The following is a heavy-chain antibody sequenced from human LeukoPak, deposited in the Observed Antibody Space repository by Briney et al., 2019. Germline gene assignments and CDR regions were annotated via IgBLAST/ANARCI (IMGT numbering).Heavy chain of an antibody. CDR1: GFTFSNYA. D-gene: IGHD7-27*01. CDR2: ISGSGHST. J-gene: IGHJ4*02. CDR3: AKAQELGNYEFFLFDY. V-gene: IGHV3-23*01. Sequence: GGSLRLSCAASGFTFSNYAMSWVRQSPGKGLECVSGISGSGHSTYYADSVKGRFTISRDSSKNTLFLQMNSLRTEDTAVYYCAKAQELGNYEFFLFDYWGQGTLVTVSS.